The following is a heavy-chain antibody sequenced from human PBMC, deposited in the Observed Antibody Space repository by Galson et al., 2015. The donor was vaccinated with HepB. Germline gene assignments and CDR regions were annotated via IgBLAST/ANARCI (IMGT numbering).Heavy chain of an antibody. CDR1: GFTFSSYA. CDR3: AKDSDYYDSSGYYNWFDP. J-gene: IGHJ5*02. CDR2: ISSSGSGT. Sequence: SLRLSCAASGFTFSSYAMSWVRQAPGKGLEWVSGISSSGSGTYYADSVKGRFTISRDNSKNTMYLQMNSLRAEDTAVYYCAKDSDYYDSSGYYNWFDPWGQGTLVIVSS. D-gene: IGHD3-22*01. V-gene: IGHV3-23*01.